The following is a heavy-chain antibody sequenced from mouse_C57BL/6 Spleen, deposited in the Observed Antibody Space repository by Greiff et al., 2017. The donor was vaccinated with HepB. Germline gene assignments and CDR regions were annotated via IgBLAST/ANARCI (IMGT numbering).Heavy chain of an antibody. Sequence: EVKVIESGGGLVQPGGSLKLSCAASGIDFSRYWMSWVRRAPGKGLEWIGEINPDSSTINYAPSLKDKFIISRDNAKNTLYLQMSKVRSEDTALYYCASITTVASYWYFDVWGTGTTVTVSS. D-gene: IGHD1-1*01. CDR2: INPDSSTI. J-gene: IGHJ1*03. V-gene: IGHV4-1*01. CDR3: ASITTVASYWYFDV. CDR1: GIDFSRYW.